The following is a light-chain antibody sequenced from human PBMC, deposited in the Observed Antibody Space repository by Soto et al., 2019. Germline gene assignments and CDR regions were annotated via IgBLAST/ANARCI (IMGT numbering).Light chain of an antibody. CDR3: PSYDSSLSGSVV. CDR1: SSNIGAGYD. V-gene: IGLV1-40*01. Sequence: QSVLTQPPSVSGAPGQRVTISCTGSSSNIGAGYDVHWYQQLPGTAPKLLIYGNSNRPSGVTDRFSGSKSGTSASLAITWLQAEDEEDYYCPSYDSSLSGSVVFGGGTKLTVL. CDR2: GNS. J-gene: IGLJ2*01.